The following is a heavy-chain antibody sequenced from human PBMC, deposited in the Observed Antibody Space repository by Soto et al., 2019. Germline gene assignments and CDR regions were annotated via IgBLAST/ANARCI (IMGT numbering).Heavy chain of an antibody. J-gene: IGHJ4*02. CDR3: ARGDQLWSFDS. CDR2: FHYSGGT. D-gene: IGHD5-18*01. CDR1: GDSIISGSSY. V-gene: IGHV4-31*03. Sequence: TLSLTCTVSGDSIISGSSYWSWIRQHPGKGLEWIAYFHYSGGTHYNPSFKSRATLSEDTSNNHFSLKLSSVTAADTAVYYCARGDQLWSFDSWGQGTLVTVSS.